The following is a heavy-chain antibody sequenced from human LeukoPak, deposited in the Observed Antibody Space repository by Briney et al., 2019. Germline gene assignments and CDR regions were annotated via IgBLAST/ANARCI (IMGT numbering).Heavy chain of an antibody. CDR1: GLTVSSNY. D-gene: IGHD4-17*01. CDR3: ARDPDYGDYVGAFDI. J-gene: IGHJ3*02. V-gene: IGHV3-21*01. Sequence: PGGSLKLSCAASGLTVSSNYMSWVRQAPGKGLEWVSSISSSSSYIYYADSVKGRFTISRDNAKNSLYLQMNSLRAEDTAVYYCARDPDYGDYVGAFDIWGQGTMVTVSS. CDR2: ISSSSSYI.